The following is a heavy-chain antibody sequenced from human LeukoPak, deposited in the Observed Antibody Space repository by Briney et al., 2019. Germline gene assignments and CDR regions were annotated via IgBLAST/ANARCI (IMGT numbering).Heavy chain of an antibody. V-gene: IGHV3-74*01. CDR1: GFAFDYYW. CDR2: IHSDGGVT. CDR3: SRVLVAATKFAHRSLDA. Sequence: PGGSLRLSCAASGFAFDYYWMNWVRRAPGKRLVWVSRIHSDGGVTRYADSVKGRFTISRDNAKNTLYLQMNDLTVEDTGVYYCSRVLVAATKFAHRSLDAWGQGTTVTVYS. J-gene: IGHJ6*02. D-gene: IGHD1-26*01.